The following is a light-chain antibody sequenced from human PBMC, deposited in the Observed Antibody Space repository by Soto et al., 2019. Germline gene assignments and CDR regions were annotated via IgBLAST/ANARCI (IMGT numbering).Light chain of an antibody. CDR3: CLYAVTFYV. V-gene: IGLV2-11*01. J-gene: IGLJ1*01. Sequence: QSALTQPRSVSGSPGQSVTISCTGTSSDVGTYDFVSWYQQHPGKAPRLMIFDVGEWPSGVPDRFSGSKSGNTASLTISGLQAEDEADYYCCLYAVTFYVFGTGTKVTVL. CDR2: DVG. CDR1: SSDVGTYDF.